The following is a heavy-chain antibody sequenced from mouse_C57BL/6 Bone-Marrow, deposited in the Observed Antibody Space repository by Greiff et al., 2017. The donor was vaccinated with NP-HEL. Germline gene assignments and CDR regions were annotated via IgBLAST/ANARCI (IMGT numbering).Heavy chain of an antibody. V-gene: IGHV1-59*01. CDR2: IDPSDSYT. CDR3: ARSDYYGRPLYFDY. CDR1: GYTFTSYW. D-gene: IGHD1-1*01. J-gene: IGHJ2*01. Sequence: QVQLQQPGAELVRPGTSVKLSCKASGYTFTSYWMHWVKQRPGQGLEWIGVIDPSDSYTNYNQKFKGKATLTVDTSSSTAYMQLSSLTSEDSAVYYCARSDYYGRPLYFDYWGQGTTLTVSS.